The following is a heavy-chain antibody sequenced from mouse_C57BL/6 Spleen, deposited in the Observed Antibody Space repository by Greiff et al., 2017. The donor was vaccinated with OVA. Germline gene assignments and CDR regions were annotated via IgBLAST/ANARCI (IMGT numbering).Heavy chain of an antibody. V-gene: IGHV3-6*01. D-gene: IGHD2-9*01. Sequence: EVKLVESGPGLVKPSQSLSLTCSVTGYSITSGYYWNWIRQFPGNKLEWMGYISYDGSNNYNPSLKNRISITRDTSKNQFFLKLNSVTTEDTATYYCAREAYYGYDGEAYWGQGTLVTVSA. CDR2: ISYDGSN. CDR3: AREAYYGYDGEAY. CDR1: GYSITSGYY. J-gene: IGHJ3*01.